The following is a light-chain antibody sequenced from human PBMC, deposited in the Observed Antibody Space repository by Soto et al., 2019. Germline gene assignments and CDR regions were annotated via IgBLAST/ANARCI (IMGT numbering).Light chain of an antibody. V-gene: IGKV3-11*01. CDR1: QSVSNY. Sequence: EIVLTQSPATLSLSPGERVTLSCRASQSVSNYLAWYQRKPGQAPRLLISEASNRATGIAARFSGSGSPTDFTLTLSSLEPEDFPVYYCQTRYDSWPFSQESKVDIK. CDR2: EAS. CDR3: QTRYDSWP. J-gene: IGKJ1*01.